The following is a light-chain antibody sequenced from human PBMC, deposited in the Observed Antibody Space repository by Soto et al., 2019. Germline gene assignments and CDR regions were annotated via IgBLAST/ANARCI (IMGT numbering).Light chain of an antibody. CDR2: DAS. CDR1: QSISSW. J-gene: IGKJ1*01. CDR3: QQYSRYWT. V-gene: IGKV1-5*01. Sequence: DIQMTQSPSTLAASVGDRVTITCRASQSISSWVAWYQQKPGKAPKLLIYDASRLESGVPSRFSGSGSETEFTLTSSSLFPDDFATYYCQQYSRYWTFGQGTKVDIK.